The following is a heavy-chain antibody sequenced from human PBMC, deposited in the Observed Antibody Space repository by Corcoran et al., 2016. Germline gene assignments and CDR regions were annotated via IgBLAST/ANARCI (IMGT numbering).Heavy chain of an antibody. CDR3: AREWAVAGRTYCDC. Sequence: EVQLVESGGGLVQPGGSLRLSCAASGFTFVGHWMTWVRQAPGKGLEWVANLKEDGSEKYYVDSVRGRFTISRDNAKNSLFLQMNSLRAEDTAVYYCAREWAVAGRTYCDCWGQGTLVTVSS. V-gene: IGHV3-7*03. D-gene: IGHD1-1*01. CDR2: LKEDGSEK. J-gene: IGHJ4*02. CDR1: GFTFVGHW.